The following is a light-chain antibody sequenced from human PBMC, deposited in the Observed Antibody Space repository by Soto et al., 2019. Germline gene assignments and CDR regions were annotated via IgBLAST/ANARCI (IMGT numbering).Light chain of an antibody. CDR2: YDD. CDR1: NSNIGNNA. CDR3: EAWDDSLDGPV. J-gene: IGLJ3*02. V-gene: IGLV1-36*01. Sequence: QSVLTQPPSVSEAPGQKVTISCSGSNSNIGNNAVNWYQQFPGKAPKLLIYYDDLLTLGVSDRFSGSKSGTSGSLAISGLLSEDEATYYCEAWDDSLDGPVFGGGTKVTVL.